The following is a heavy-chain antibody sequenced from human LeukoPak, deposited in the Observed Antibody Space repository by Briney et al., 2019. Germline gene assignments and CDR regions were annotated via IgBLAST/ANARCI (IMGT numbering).Heavy chain of an antibody. CDR1: GFTFSSYW. D-gene: IGHD4-17*01. CDR3: TTGGIDYGDFDY. V-gene: IGHV3-15*01. J-gene: IGHJ4*02. CDR2: IKSKTDGGTT. Sequence: GSLRLSCAASGFTFSSYWMSWIRQAPGKGLEWVGRIKSKTDGGTTDYAAPVKGRFTISRDDSKNTLYLQMNSLKTEDTAVYYCTTGGIDYGDFDYWGQGTLVTVSS.